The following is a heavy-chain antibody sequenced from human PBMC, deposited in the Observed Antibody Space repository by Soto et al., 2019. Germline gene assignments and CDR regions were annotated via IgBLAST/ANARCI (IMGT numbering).Heavy chain of an antibody. CDR2: MYSGGSA. J-gene: IGHJ4*02. CDR1: GFSVSSTY. Sequence: DVQLVESGGGLIQPGGSLRLSCAVSGFSVSSTYMSWVRQAPGKGLEWVSVMYSGGSAYYADSVKGRFSISRENSKNTLSLQMNSLRAEDTAVYYCARVMMVRGVVFEYWGRGTLVTVSS. D-gene: IGHD3-10*01. CDR3: ARVMMVRGVVFEY. V-gene: IGHV3-53*01.